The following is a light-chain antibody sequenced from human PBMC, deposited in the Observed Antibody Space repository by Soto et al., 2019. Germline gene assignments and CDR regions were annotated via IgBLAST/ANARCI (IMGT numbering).Light chain of an antibody. CDR1: SSDVGGYNY. V-gene: IGLV2-14*01. CDR3: SSYTSRSTPPSEV. Sequence: QSALTQPASVSGSPGQSITISCTGTSSDVGGYNYVSWYQQHPGKAPKLMIYDVSNRPSGVSNRFSGSKSGNTASLTISGLQAEDEADYYCSSYTSRSTPPSEVFGTGTKLTVL. J-gene: IGLJ1*01. CDR2: DVS.